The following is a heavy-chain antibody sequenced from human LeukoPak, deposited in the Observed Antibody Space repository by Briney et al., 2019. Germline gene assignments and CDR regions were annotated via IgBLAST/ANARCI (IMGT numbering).Heavy chain of an antibody. Sequence: SQTLSLTCTVSCGSMSSGSYYWSWIRQPAGKGLEWIGRVYTSGSTNYNPSLKSRVTISVDTSKNQFSLKLSSVTAADTAVYYCARVPIVCSSTSCFYYGMDVWGQGTTVTVSS. CDR3: ARVPIVCSSTSCFYYGMDV. D-gene: IGHD2-2*01. CDR1: CGSMSSGSYY. V-gene: IGHV4-61*02. J-gene: IGHJ6*02. CDR2: VYTSGST.